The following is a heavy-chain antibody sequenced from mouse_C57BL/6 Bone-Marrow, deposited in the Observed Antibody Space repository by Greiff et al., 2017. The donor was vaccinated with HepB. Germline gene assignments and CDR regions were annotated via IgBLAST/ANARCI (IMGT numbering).Heavy chain of an antibody. V-gene: IGHV1-59*01. Sequence: VQLQQPGAELVRPGTSVKLSCKASGYTFTSYWMHWVKQRPGQGLEWIGVIDPSDSYTNYNQKFKGKATLTVDISSSTAYMQLSSLTSEDSAVYYCASKGDYYGSSYWYFDVWGTGTTVTVSS. CDR1: GYTFTSYW. CDR3: ASKGDYYGSSYWYFDV. D-gene: IGHD1-1*01. J-gene: IGHJ1*03. CDR2: IDPSDSYT.